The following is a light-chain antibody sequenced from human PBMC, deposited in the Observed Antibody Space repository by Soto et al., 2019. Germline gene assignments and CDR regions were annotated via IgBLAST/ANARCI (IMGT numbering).Light chain of an antibody. CDR3: QQYNNWPLP. V-gene: IGKV3-15*01. CDR2: GAS. J-gene: IGKJ4*01. Sequence: VMAQSPATLSVSPGESATLSCRASQSVSSNLALYQQKPGHGPRLLIYGASTRATGVPARFSGSGSGTEFTLTISSLQSEDFAVYYCQQYNNWPLPFGGGTKVEVK. CDR1: QSVSSN.